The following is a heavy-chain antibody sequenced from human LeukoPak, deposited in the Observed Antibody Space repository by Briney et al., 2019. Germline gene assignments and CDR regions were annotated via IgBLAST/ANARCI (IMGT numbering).Heavy chain of an antibody. CDR3: TGETHYFDH. J-gene: IGHJ4*02. V-gene: IGHV3-7*01. Sequence: GGSLRLSCAASGFTFSSYEMNWVRQAPGKGLEWVANIRQDGSQKYYVDSVKGRFTISRDNAKNSLYLQMNSLRAEDTAVYYCTGETHYFDHWGQGTLVTVSS. D-gene: IGHD4-23*01. CDR1: GFTFSSYE. CDR2: IRQDGSQK.